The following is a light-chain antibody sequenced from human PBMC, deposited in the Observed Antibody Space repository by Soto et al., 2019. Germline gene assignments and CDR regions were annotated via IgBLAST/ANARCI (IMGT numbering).Light chain of an antibody. Sequence: DFQLTQSPTSLSASVGDTVVLTCRASHFISSYLAWYRQKPGRAPEVLIYGASILQSGVPARFSGSASGTNFTLTISSLQPEDVATYYCQKYPSAPYTFGQGTKLEIK. V-gene: IGKV1-27*01. CDR2: GAS. J-gene: IGKJ2*01. CDR1: HFISSY. CDR3: QKYPSAPYT.